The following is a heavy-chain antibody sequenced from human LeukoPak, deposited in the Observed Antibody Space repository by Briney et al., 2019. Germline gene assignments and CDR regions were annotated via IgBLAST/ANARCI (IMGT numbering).Heavy chain of an antibody. J-gene: IGHJ4*02. V-gene: IGHV3-53*01. CDR2: LYSDGNT. CDR1: GFTVITND. D-gene: IGHD1-14*01. Sequence: GGSLRLSCAASGFTVITNDMTWVRQAPGKRLEWVSVLYSDGNTKYADSVQGRFTISRDNSKNTLYLEMNSLSPDDTAVYYCARGVEPLAANTLAYWGQGILVTVSS. CDR3: ARGVEPLAANTLAY.